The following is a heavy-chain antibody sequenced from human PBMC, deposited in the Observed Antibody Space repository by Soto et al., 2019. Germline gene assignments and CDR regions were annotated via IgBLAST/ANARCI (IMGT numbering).Heavy chain of an antibody. CDR2: ISGSGGST. V-gene: IGHV3-23*01. Sequence: GGSLRLSCAASGFTFSSYAMSWVRQAPGKGLEWVSAISGSGGSTYYADSVKGRFTISRDNSKNTLYLQMNSLRAEDTAVYYCAKDHLPPLLWFGELSSPDYYYMDVWGKGTTVTVSS. CDR1: GFTFSSYA. CDR3: AKDHLPPLLWFGELSSPDYYYMDV. D-gene: IGHD3-10*01. J-gene: IGHJ6*03.